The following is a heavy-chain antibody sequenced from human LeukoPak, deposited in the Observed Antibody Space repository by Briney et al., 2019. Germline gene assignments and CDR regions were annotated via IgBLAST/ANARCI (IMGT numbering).Heavy chain of an antibody. CDR2: TYYSGST. CDR3: ARGTGSYDFDY. D-gene: IGHD1-26*01. J-gene: IGHJ4*02. CDR1: GGSISRGSYY. Sequence: SETLSLTCTVSGGSISRGSYYWGWIRQPPGKGLEWIGSTYYSGSTYYNPSLKSRVTTSLDMSKNRFSLKLTSATAADTAVYYCARGTGSYDFDYWGQGTLVTVSS. V-gene: IGHV4-39*01.